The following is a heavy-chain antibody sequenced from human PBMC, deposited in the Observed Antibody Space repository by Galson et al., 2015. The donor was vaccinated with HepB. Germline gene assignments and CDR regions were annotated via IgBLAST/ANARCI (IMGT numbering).Heavy chain of an antibody. D-gene: IGHD2-2*01. CDR1: GYTFTSYD. CDR2: MNPKSGNT. Sequence: SVKVSCKASGYTFTSYDMNWVRQAPGQGLEWMGWMNPKSGNTGYAQKFQGRVTMTRNTSISTAYMELSSLRSEDTAVYYCARLCLYCSSTSRADYWGQGTLVTVSS. J-gene: IGHJ4*02. V-gene: IGHV1-8*01. CDR3: ARLCLYCSSTSRADY.